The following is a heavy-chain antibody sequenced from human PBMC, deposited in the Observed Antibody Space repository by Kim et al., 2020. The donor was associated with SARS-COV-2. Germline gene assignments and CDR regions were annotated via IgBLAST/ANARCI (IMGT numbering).Heavy chain of an antibody. D-gene: IGHD5-12*01. V-gene: IGHV3-21*04. CDR3: ARSRHGDGYNLNFDY. CDR1: GFTFSSYS. Sequence: GGSLRLSCAASGFTFSSYSMNWVRQAPGKGLEWVSSISSSSSYIYYADSVKGRFTISRDNAKNSLYLQMNSLRAEDTAVYYCARSRHGDGYNLNFDYWGQGTLVTVSS. J-gene: IGHJ4*02. CDR2: ISSSSSYI.